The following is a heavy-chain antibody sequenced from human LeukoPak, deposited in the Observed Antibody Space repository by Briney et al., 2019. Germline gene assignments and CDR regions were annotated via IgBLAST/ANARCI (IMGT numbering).Heavy chain of an antibody. J-gene: IGHJ3*02. Sequence: GGSLRLSCAASGFTFSSYEMNWVRQAPGKGLEWVSYISSSGSTIYYADSVKGRFTISRDNAKNALYLQMNSLRAEDTAVYYCARETGFAFDIWGQGTMVTVSS. CDR3: ARETGFAFDI. CDR1: GFTFSSYE. CDR2: ISSSGSTI. V-gene: IGHV3-48*03.